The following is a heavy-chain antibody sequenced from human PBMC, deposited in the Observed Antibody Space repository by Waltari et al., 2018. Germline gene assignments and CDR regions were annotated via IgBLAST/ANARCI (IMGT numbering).Heavy chain of an antibody. J-gene: IGHJ4*02. CDR2: INHSGST. Sequence: QVQLQQWGAGLLKPSETLSLTCAVYGGSFSGYYWSWIRQPPGKGLEVIGEINHSGSTTYNPSLKSRVTISVDTSKNQFSLKLRSVTAADTAVYYCARGQIVVVTATNAPFDYWGQGTLVTVSS. D-gene: IGHD2-21*02. CDR1: GGSFSGYY. CDR3: ARGQIVVVTATNAPFDY. V-gene: IGHV4-34*01.